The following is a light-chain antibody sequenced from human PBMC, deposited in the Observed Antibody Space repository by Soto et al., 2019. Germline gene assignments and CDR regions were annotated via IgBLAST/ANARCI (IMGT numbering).Light chain of an antibody. CDR2: SNN. V-gene: IGLV1-44*01. J-gene: IGLJ2*01. Sequence: QSVLTQPPXASGXXXXRXXXXXXXXXXNIGSNTVNWYQQLPGTAPKLLIYSNNQRPSGVPDRFSGSKSGTSASLAISGLQSEDEADYYCAAWDDSLNGVVFGGGTKLTVL. CDR1: XXNIGSNT. CDR3: AAWDDSLNGVV.